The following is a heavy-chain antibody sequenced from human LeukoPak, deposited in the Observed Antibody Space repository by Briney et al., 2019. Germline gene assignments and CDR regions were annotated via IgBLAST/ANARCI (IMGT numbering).Heavy chain of an antibody. Sequence: GGSLRLSCVASGFTFSSYWMSWVRQAPGKGLEWVANIKQDGSEKYYVDSVKGRFTISRDNAKNSLCLQMNSLRAEDTAVYYCARLTGSYYPYWGQGTLVTVSS. CDR1: GFTFSSYW. J-gene: IGHJ4*02. D-gene: IGHD1-26*01. CDR3: ARLTGSYYPY. CDR2: IKQDGSEK. V-gene: IGHV3-7*05.